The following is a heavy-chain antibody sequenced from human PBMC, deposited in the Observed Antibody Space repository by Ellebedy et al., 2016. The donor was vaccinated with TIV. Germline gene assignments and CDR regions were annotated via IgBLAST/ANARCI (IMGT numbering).Heavy chain of an antibody. CDR3: TRFEIISGGGYGMDV. CDR2: IDNAGDT. D-gene: IGHD3-16*01. CDR1: GFTFSRYD. Sequence: GESLKISXAASGFTFSRYDMHWVRQSTRKGLEWVASIDNAGDTYYPGSVKGRFTISRENAKNSLYLQMNSLRVEDTVVYYCTRFEIISGGGYGMDVWGQGTTVTVSS. V-gene: IGHV3-13*01. J-gene: IGHJ6*02.